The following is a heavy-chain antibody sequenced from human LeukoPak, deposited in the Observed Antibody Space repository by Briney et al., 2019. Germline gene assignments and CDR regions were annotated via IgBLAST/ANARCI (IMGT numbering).Heavy chain of an antibody. Sequence: SETLSLTCTVSGGSISSYYWSWIRQPPGKGLEWIGYIYYSGSTNYNPSLKSRVTISVDTSKNQFSLKLSSVTAADTAVYYCARLSGRLVQGGDFDYWGQGTLVTVSS. D-gene: IGHD6-19*01. V-gene: IGHV4-59*01. CDR2: IYYSGST. CDR1: GGSISSYY. J-gene: IGHJ4*02. CDR3: ARLSGRLVQGGDFDY.